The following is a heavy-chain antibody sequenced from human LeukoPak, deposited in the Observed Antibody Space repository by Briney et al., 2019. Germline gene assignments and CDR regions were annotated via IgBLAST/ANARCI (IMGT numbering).Heavy chain of an antibody. CDR1: GYTLNSYG. D-gene: IGHD1-26*01. V-gene: IGHV1-18*01. J-gene: IGHJ4*02. CDR3: ARGRPSGSYSFDY. Sequence: ASVKVSCKASGYTLNSYGISWVRQAPGQGLEWMGWISAYNGHTNYAQKFQGRVTMTTDTSTSTAYMELRSLRSDDTAVYYCARGRPSGSYSFDYWGQGTLVTVSS. CDR2: ISAYNGHT.